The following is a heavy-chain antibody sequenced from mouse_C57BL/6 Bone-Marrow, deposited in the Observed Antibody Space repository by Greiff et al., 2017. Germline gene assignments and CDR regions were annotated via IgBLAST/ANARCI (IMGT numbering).Heavy chain of an antibody. J-gene: IGHJ1*03. Sequence: DVKLVESGPGMVKPSQSLSLTCTVTGYSITSGYDWHWIRHFPGNKLEWMGYIRYSGSTNYNPSLKSRISITHDTSKNHFFLKLNSVTTEDTATYYCAREGTYYYGSSYWYFDVWGTGTTVTVSS. D-gene: IGHD1-1*01. CDR3: AREGTYYYGSSYWYFDV. CDR2: IRYSGST. CDR1: GYSITSGYD. V-gene: IGHV3-1*01.